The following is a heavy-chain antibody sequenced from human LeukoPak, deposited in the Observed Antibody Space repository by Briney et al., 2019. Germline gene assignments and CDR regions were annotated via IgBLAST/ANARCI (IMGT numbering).Heavy chain of an antibody. CDR2: IIPYCGTS. J-gene: IGHJ5*02. Sequence: SVKVSCKASGDTFNSYAISWVRQAPGKGLEWMGGIIPYCGTSNYVQKFQGRVTITADESTSTAYMELRSLRSEHTAVYYCTRHSGISVVDRGWFDPWGERTLFTVSS. CDR1: GDTFNSYA. V-gene: IGHV1-69*13. D-gene: IGHD6-19*01. CDR3: TRHSGISVVDRGWFDP.